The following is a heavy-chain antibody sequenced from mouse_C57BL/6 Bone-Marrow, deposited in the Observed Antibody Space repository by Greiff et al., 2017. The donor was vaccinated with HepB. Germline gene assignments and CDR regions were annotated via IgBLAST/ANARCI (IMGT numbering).Heavy chain of an antibody. CDR3: TENCGSSYPFDY. J-gene: IGHJ2*01. CDR1: GFTFSNYW. V-gene: IGHV6-3*01. D-gene: IGHD1-1*01. Sequence: EVKLEESGGGLVQPGGSMKLSCVASGFTFSNYWMNWVRQSPEKGLEWVAQIRLKSDNYATHYAESVKGRFTISRDDSKSSVYLQMNNLRAEDTGIYYCTENCGSSYPFDYWGQGTTLTVSS. CDR2: IRLKSDNYAT.